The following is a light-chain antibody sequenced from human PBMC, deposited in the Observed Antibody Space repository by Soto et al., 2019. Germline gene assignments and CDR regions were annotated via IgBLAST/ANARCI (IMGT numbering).Light chain of an antibody. CDR3: QQYNHWWT. V-gene: IGKV3-15*01. J-gene: IGKJ1*01. Sequence: EILMTQYPASRSLSAGERATLSCRASQSVSTNVAWYQQKPGQSPRLLLYGTSTRAAGIPGRFSGSGSGTEFTLTISGLHSEDAAVYYCQQYNHWWTFGQGTKVDIK. CDR1: QSVSTN. CDR2: GTS.